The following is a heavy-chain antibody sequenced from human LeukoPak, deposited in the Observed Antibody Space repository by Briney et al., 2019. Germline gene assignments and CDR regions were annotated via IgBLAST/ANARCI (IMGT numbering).Heavy chain of an antibody. CDR2: ISYDGSNK. Sequence: GGSLRLSCAASGFTFSSYGMHWVRQAPGKGLEWVAVISYDGSNKYYADSVKGRFTISRDNSKNTLYLQMNSLRAEDTAVYYCAKDYGGYSSSWYTYWGQGTLVTVSS. V-gene: IGHV3-30*18. CDR1: GFTFSSYG. CDR3: AKDYGGYSSSWYTY. J-gene: IGHJ4*02. D-gene: IGHD6-13*01.